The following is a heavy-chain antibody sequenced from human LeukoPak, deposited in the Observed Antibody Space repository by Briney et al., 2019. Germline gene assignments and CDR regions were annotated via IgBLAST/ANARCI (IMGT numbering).Heavy chain of an antibody. CDR2: ISGSGGST. Sequence: SGGSLRLSCTVSGFTVSSNSMSWVRQAPGKGLEWVSSISGSGGSTYYADSVKGRFTISRDSSKNTLYLQMNSLRAEDTAMYYCGKDVPNLVAATAIDSWGQGTLVTVSS. D-gene: IGHD6-19*01. CDR3: GKDVPNLVAATAIDS. CDR1: GFTVSSNS. V-gene: IGHV3-23*01. J-gene: IGHJ4*02.